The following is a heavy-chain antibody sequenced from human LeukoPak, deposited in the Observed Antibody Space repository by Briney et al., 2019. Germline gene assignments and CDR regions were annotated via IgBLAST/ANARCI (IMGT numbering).Heavy chain of an antibody. CDR2: INHSGST. CDR1: GGSFSGYY. V-gene: IGHV4-34*01. Sequence: SETLSLTCAVYGGSFSGYYWSWIRQPPGKGLEWIGEINHSGSTNYNPSLKSRVTISVDKSKNQFSLKLSSVTAADTAVYYCARDVFRYTDYWGQGTLVTVSS. D-gene: IGHD3-9*01. CDR3: ARDVFRYTDY. J-gene: IGHJ4*02.